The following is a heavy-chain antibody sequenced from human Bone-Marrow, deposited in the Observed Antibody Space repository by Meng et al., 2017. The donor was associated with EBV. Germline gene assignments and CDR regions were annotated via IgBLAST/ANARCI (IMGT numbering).Heavy chain of an antibody. J-gene: IGHJ4*02. CDR3: AKEWEMNTVTPTFDY. V-gene: IGHV3-23*01. Sequence: EVQLLESXXXXVXXGGSLRLSCAASGFTFSNYPMTWVRQAPGKGLEWVSIISASGGTTYYADSVKGRFTISRDNSKNTLYLQMNRLRAEDTAVYYCAKEWEMNTVTPTFDYWGQGTLVTVSS. CDR2: ISASGGTT. D-gene: IGHD4-11*01. CDR1: GFTFSNYP.